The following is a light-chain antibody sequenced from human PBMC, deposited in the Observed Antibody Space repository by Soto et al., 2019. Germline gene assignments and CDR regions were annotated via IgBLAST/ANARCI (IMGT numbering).Light chain of an antibody. V-gene: IGKV3-11*01. Sequence: EVELTQSPATLSLSSGERATLSCRTSQSVSNFLAWYQQKPGQAPRLLIYDASNRATGIPARFSGSGSGTDFTLTISSLEPEDFAVYYCQQHAHWPLTFGGGTKVDI. J-gene: IGKJ4*01. CDR1: QSVSNF. CDR3: QQHAHWPLT. CDR2: DAS.